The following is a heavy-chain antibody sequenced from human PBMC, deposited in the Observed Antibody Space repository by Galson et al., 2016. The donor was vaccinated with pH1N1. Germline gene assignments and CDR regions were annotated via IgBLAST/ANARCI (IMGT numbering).Heavy chain of an antibody. Sequence: VKVSCKAPGVTFSSYALNWVRQAPGQGLEWVGGISPMFRTTNHAQNFQGRLTITADESTTTAYMELKSLRSEDTAVYYCARDRGYTSSRSLGFDYWGHGTLVTVSS. D-gene: IGHD5-12*01. CDR3: ARDRGYTSSRSLGFDY. V-gene: IGHV1-69*13. J-gene: IGHJ4*01. CDR1: GVTFSSYA. CDR2: ISPMFRTT.